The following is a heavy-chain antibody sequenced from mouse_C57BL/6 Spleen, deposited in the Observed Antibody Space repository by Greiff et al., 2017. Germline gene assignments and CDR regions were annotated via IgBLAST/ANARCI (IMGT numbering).Heavy chain of an antibody. Sequence: EVMLVESGPGMVKPSQSLSLTCTVTGYSITSGYDWHWIRHFPGNKLEWMGYISYSGSTNYNPSLKSRISLTHDTSKNHFFLKLNSVTTEDTATYYCARGRAYYSNYWFAYWGQGALVTVSA. CDR2: ISYSGST. J-gene: IGHJ3*01. CDR3: ARGRAYYSNYWFAY. D-gene: IGHD2-5*01. V-gene: IGHV3-1*01. CDR1: GYSITSGYD.